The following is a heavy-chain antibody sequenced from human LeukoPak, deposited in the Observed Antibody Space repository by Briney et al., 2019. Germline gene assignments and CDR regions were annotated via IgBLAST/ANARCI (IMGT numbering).Heavy chain of an antibody. CDR1: GYTFTSYG. V-gene: IGHV1-18*01. D-gene: IGHD3-3*01. J-gene: IGHJ6*02. CDR2: ISAYNGNT. CDR3: ARDGRHDFWSGYLYCYYGMDV. Sequence: ASVKVSCKASGYTFTSYGISWVRQTPGQGLEWMGWISAYNGNTNYAQKLQGRVTMTTDTSTSTAYMELRSLGSDDTAVYYCARDGRHDFWSGYLYCYYGMDVWGQGTTVTVSS.